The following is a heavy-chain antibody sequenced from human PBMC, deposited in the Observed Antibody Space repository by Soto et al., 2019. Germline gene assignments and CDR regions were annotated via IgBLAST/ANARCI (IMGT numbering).Heavy chain of an antibody. CDR3: ARGHMYCSGGSCYRPIDY. V-gene: IGHV4-34*01. Sequence: SETLSLTCAVYGGSFSGYYWSWIRQPPGKGLEWIGEINHSGSTNYNPSLKSRVTISVDTSKNQFSLKLSSVTAADTAVYYCARGHMYCSGGSCYRPIDYWGQGTLVTVSS. CDR2: INHSGST. CDR1: GGSFSGYY. D-gene: IGHD2-15*01. J-gene: IGHJ4*02.